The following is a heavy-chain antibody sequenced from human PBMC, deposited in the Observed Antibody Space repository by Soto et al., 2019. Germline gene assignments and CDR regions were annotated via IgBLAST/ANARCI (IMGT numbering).Heavy chain of an antibody. CDR1: GFTFSSYG. CDR3: AKTSGWELLAHFDY. J-gene: IGHJ4*02. CDR2: ISYDGSNK. D-gene: IGHD1-26*01. V-gene: IGHV3-30*18. Sequence: AGGSLRLSCAASGFTFSSYGMHWVRQAPGKGLEWVAVISYDGSNKYCADSVKGRFTISRDNSKNTLYLQMNSLRAEDTAVYYCAKTSGWELLAHFDYWGQGTLVTVSS.